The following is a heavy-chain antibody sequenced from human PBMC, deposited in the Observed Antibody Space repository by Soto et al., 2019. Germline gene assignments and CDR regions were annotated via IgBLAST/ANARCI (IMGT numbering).Heavy chain of an antibody. CDR2: INSDGSST. Sequence: LRLSCATSGFTFSSYWMHWVRHAPGKGLVWVTRINSDGSSTSYADSVKGRFTISRDNAKNTLYLQMNSLRAEDTAVYYCARDSPDFYYYYYMDVWGKGTTVTVSS. CDR1: GFTFSSYW. J-gene: IGHJ6*03. CDR3: ARDSPDFYYYYYMDV. V-gene: IGHV3-74*01. D-gene: IGHD3-3*01.